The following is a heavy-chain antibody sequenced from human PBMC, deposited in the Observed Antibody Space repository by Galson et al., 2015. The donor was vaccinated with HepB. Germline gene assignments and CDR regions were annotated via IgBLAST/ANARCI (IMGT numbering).Heavy chain of an antibody. D-gene: IGHD6-25*01. V-gene: IGHV1-3*01. CDR1: GFTFTPYS. CDR3: AKERGVNFDY. CDR2: INGGNGQT. Sequence: SVKVSCKASGFTFTPYSIHWVRQAPGQRLECMGWINGGNGQTKYSQKFQDRLTITRDISASTAYMELSSLTSEDTAVYYCAKERGVNFDYWGQGTLVSVSS. J-gene: IGHJ4*02.